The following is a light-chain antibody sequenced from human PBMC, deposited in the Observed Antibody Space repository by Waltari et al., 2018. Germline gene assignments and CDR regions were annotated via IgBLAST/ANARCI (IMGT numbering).Light chain of an antibody. CDR3: QQFNTYPLT. V-gene: IGKV1-9*01. Sequence: IQLTQSPSSLSASVGDRVTITCRASQGISSYLAWYQQKPAKAPNLRIYAAFTLQSGVPSRFSGSGSGTEFTLTISSLQPEDFATYYCQQFNTYPLTFGQGTRLESK. CDR2: AAF. CDR1: QGISSY. J-gene: IGKJ5*01.